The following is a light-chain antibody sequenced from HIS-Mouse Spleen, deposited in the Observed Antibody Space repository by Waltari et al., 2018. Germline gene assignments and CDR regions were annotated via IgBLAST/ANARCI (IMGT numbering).Light chain of an antibody. V-gene: IGLV1-47*01. J-gene: IGLJ3*02. Sequence: QSVLTQPPSASGTPGQRVTISCSGSSSNIGSNYVYWYQQLPGTAPNILIYRNNQRPSGVPDRFSGSKSGTSASLAISGLRSEDEADYYCAAWDDSLSGPVFGGGTKLTVL. CDR2: RNN. CDR1: SSNIGSNY. CDR3: AAWDDSLSGPV.